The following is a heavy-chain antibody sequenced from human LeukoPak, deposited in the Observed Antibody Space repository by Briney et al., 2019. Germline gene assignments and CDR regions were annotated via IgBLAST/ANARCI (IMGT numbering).Heavy chain of an antibody. Sequence: PSETLSLTCTVSGGSISSYYWSWIRQPPGKGLEWIGYIYYSGSTNYNPSLKSRVTISVDTSKNQFSLKLSSVTAADTAVYYCARLAGGLQDYWGQGTLVTVSP. CDR3: ARLAGGLQDY. CDR2: IYYSGST. D-gene: IGHD5-24*01. CDR1: GGSISSYY. V-gene: IGHV4-59*08. J-gene: IGHJ4*02.